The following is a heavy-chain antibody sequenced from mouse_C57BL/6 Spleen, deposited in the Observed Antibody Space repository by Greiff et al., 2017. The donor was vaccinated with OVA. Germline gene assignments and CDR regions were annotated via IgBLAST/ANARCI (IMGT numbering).Heavy chain of an antibody. Sequence: QVQLKQPGAELVKPGASVKLSCKASGYTFTSYWMHWVKQRPGQGLEWIGMIHPNSGSTNYNEKFKSKATLTVDKSSSTAYMQLSSLTSEDSAVYYCARSDYEAYYYAMDYWGQGTSVTVSS. J-gene: IGHJ4*01. D-gene: IGHD2-4*01. V-gene: IGHV1-64*01. CDR3: ARSDYEAYYYAMDY. CDR2: IHPNSGST. CDR1: GYTFTSYW.